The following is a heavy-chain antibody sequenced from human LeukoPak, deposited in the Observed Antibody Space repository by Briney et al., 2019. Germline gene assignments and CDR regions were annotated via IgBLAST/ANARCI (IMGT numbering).Heavy chain of an antibody. CDR2: ISSSGSTI. CDR3: ANLDYSNYVMDY. Sequence: GGPLRLSCAASGFTFSDYYMSWIRQAPGKGLEWVSYISSSGSTIYYADSVKGRFTTSRDNAKNSLYQQMNSLRAEDTAVYYCANLDYSNYVMDYWGQGTLVTVSS. D-gene: IGHD4-11*01. J-gene: IGHJ4*02. CDR1: GFTFSDYY. V-gene: IGHV3-11*04.